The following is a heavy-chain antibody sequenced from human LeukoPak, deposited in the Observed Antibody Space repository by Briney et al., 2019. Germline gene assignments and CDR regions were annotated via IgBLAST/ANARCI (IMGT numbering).Heavy chain of an antibody. CDR1: GYTFTSYA. CDR2: INTNTGNP. V-gene: IGHV7-4-1*02. D-gene: IGHD1-1*01. CDR3: ARITTGYGMDV. J-gene: IGHJ6*02. Sequence: ATVKVSCKASGYTFTSYAMNWVRQAPGQGLEWMGWINTNTGNPTYAQGFTGHFVFSLDTSVSTAYLQISSLKAEDTAVYYCARITTGYGMDVWGQGTTVTVSS.